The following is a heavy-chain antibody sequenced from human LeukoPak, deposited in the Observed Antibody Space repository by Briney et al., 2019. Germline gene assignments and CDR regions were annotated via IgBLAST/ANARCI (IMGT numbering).Heavy chain of an antibody. V-gene: IGHV1-8*01. CDR2: MNPNSGNT. J-gene: IGHJ3*02. CDR3: ARVWGSYGGLFTPFDAFDI. Sequence: GASVKVSCKASGYTFTSYDINWVRQATGQGLEWMGWMNPNSGNTGYAQKFQGRVTMTRNTSISTAYMELSSLRSEDTAVYYRARVWGSYGGLFTPFDAFDIWGQGTMVTVSS. CDR1: GYTFTSYD. D-gene: IGHD1-26*01.